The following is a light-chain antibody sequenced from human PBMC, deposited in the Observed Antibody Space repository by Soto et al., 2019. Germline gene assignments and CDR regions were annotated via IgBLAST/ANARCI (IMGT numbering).Light chain of an antibody. CDR1: SSNIGSNT. Sequence: QSALTQPPSASGTPGQRVTISCSGSSSNIGSNTVNWYQQLPGTAPKLLIYSNNQRPSGVPDRFSGSKSGTSASLAISGLQSEDEADYYCAAWDDSLNAFYVFGTGTQLTVL. J-gene: IGLJ1*01. CDR2: SNN. CDR3: AAWDDSLNAFYV. V-gene: IGLV1-44*01.